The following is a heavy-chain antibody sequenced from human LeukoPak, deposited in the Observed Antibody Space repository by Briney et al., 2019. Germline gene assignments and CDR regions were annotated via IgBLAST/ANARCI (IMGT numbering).Heavy chain of an antibody. CDR1: GGTFSSYA. CDR2: IIPIFGTA. CDR3: ASFGPTYYYGSGSYYNPYDYYMDV. V-gene: IGHV1-69*13. Sequence: ASVKVSCKASGGTFSSYAISWVRQAPGQGLEWMGGIIPIFGTANYAQKFQGRVTITADESTSTAYMELSSLRSEDTAVYYCASFGPTYYYGSGSYYNPYDYYMDVWGKGTTVTISS. D-gene: IGHD3-10*01. J-gene: IGHJ6*03.